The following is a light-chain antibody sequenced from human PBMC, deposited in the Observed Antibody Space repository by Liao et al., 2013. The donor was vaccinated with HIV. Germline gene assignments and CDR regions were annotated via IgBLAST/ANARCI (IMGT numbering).Light chain of an antibody. V-gene: IGLV3-21*01. J-gene: IGLJ1*01. CDR1: IIGTNS. CDR3: QTWDSTSYV. Sequence: SYELTQPPSVSVAPGKTARIPCGGNIIGTNSVHWYQQKPGQAPVLVICCDSDRPSGIPERFSGSTSGNTATLTISGTQAIDEADYYCQTWDSTSYVFGTGTKVIVL. CDR2: CDS.